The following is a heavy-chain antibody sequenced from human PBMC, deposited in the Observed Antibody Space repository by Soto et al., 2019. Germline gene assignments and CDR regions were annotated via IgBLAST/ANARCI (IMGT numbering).Heavy chain of an antibody. CDR2: IYYSGTT. D-gene: IGHD6-19*01. V-gene: IGHV4-39*01. J-gene: IGHJ4*02. Sequence: QLQLQESGPGMVKPSDTLSITCTVSGGSISSSSYNWGWIRQPPGKGLEWIGSIYYSGTTYSNPSLKCRVTLPVDTSKNQFSLNLSSVTAADTAVYYCARSISVAMDFWGQGTLVTVSS. CDR3: ARSISVAMDF. CDR1: GGSISSSSYN.